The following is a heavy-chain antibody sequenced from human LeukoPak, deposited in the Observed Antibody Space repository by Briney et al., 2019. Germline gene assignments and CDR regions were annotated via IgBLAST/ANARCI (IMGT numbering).Heavy chain of an antibody. CDR3: AYGRGYSYGLAT. V-gene: IGHV1-69*05. D-gene: IGHD5-18*01. Sequence: SVKVSCKASGGTFSSYAISWVRQAPGQGLEWMGGIIPIFGTANYAQKFQGRVTITTGESTSTAYMELSSLRSEDTAVYYCAYGRGYSYGLATWGQGTLVTVSS. J-gene: IGHJ4*02. CDR2: IIPIFGTA. CDR1: GGTFSSYA.